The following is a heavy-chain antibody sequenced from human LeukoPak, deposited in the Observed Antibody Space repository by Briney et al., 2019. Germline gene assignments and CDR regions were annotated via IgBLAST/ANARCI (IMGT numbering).Heavy chain of an antibody. J-gene: IGHJ4*02. Sequence: SETLSITCAVSDFSIRSTYYWGWIRQPPGKGLEWIGSIYHSGTTYYNPSLKSRVTISVDTSKNQLSLKLRSVTAADTAVYYCARHYDYGQSMPFDYWGQGSLVTASS. CDR3: ARHYDYGQSMPFDY. CDR2: IYHSGTT. D-gene: IGHD4/OR15-4a*01. V-gene: IGHV4-38-2*01. CDR1: DFSIRSTYY.